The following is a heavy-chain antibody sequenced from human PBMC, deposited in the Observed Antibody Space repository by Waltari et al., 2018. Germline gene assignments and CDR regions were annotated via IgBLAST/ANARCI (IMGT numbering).Heavy chain of an antibody. CDR3: ARGGFAYGH. CDR1: GFTFNDYW. Sequence: EVQLVESGGGLVQPGGSLQLSCAASGFTFNDYWMTWVRQTPGKGVEGVGTIKRDGRETYYVDSVKGRFTIFRDDAKSSLFLQMNSLRDEDTAVYYCARGGFAYGHWGQGVLVTVSS. D-gene: IGHD3-16*01. J-gene: IGHJ4*02. CDR2: IKRDGRET. V-gene: IGHV3-7*01.